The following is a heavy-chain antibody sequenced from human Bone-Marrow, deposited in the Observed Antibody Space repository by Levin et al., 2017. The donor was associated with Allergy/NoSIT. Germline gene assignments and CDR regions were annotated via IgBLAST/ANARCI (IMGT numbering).Heavy chain of an antibody. V-gene: IGHV3-43D*04. D-gene: IGHD2-15*01. Sequence: GESLKISCAASGFTFDDYAMHWVRQAPGKGLEWVSLISWDGGSTYYADSVKGRFTISRDNSKNSLYLQMNSLRAEDTALYYCAKDMGIGVAATYYYYGMDVWGQGTTVTVSS. CDR3: AKDMGIGVAATYYYYGMDV. CDR1: GFTFDDYA. J-gene: IGHJ6*02. CDR2: ISWDGGST.